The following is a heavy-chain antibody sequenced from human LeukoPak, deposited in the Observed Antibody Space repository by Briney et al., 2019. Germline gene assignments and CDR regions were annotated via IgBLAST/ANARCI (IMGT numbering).Heavy chain of an antibody. J-gene: IGHJ4*02. CDR1: GVTFSSYT. CDR2: ISRSGDYI. V-gene: IGHV3-21*01. D-gene: IGHD1-26*01. Sequence: GESLRVSCAASGVTFSSYTMTWVRQAPGKGLEWVSSISRSGDYIFYADSVRGRFTISRDNAKNSLYLQMTSLRAEDTAVYYCGKDRLVGGSDRHPLDYRGQGTLVTVSS. CDR3: GKDRLVGGSDRHPLDY.